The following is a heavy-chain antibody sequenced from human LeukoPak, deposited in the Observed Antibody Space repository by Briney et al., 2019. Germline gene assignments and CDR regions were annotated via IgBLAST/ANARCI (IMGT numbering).Heavy chain of an antibody. CDR1: GYTFTGYY. J-gene: IGHJ4*02. Sequence: ASVKVSCKASGYTFTGYYMHWVRQAPGQGLEWMGGIIPIFGTANYAQKFQGRVTITADESTSTAYMELSSLRSEDTAVYYCARDREYCSGGSCYPTFDYWGQGTLVTVSS. V-gene: IGHV1-69*13. CDR2: IIPIFGTA. CDR3: ARDREYCSGGSCYPTFDY. D-gene: IGHD2-15*01.